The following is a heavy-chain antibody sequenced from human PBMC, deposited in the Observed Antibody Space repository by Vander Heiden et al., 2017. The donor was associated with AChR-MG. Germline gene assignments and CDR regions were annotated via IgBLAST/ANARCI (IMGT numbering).Heavy chain of an antibody. CDR3: AKGRVRLPCWGYYGMDV. J-gene: IGHJ6*02. Sequence: EVQLLESGGGLVQPGGSLRPSCAASGFTFSNCAMSWVRQGPGKGLEWVSAISGSGASGYYADSVKGRFIISRDNSKNTLYLQMNSLRDEDAAIYYCAKGRVRLPCWGYYGMDVWGQGTTVTVSS. CDR2: ISGSGASG. CDR1: GFTFSNCA. V-gene: IGHV3-23*01. D-gene: IGHD4-17*01.